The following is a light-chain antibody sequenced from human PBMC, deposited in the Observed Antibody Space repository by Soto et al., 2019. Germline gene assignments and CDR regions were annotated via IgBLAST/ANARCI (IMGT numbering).Light chain of an antibody. CDR3: CSYAGVYTYV. J-gene: IGLJ1*01. Sequence: QSALTQPRSVSGSPGQSVTISCTGTSSDVGGYNYVSWYQQHPGKAPKLMIYDVSKRPSGVPDRFSGSKSGNTASLTISGLQAEDEADYCCCSYAGVYTYVFGTGAKVTVL. V-gene: IGLV2-11*01. CDR2: DVS. CDR1: SSDVGGYNY.